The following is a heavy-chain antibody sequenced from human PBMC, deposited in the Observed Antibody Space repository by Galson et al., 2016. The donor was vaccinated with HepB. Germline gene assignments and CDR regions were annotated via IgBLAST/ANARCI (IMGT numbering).Heavy chain of an antibody. J-gene: IGHJ4*02. CDR1: GYTFTDYY. D-gene: IGHD3-10*01. CDR2: INPSSGGT. V-gene: IGHV1-2*02. CDR3: SRHHQRSGSGSYHSDFDY. Sequence: SVKVSCKASGYTFTDYYIHWVRQAPGQGLEWMGWINPSSGGTKYVQKFQGRVTMTGDTSINTAYMDLTRVISDDTAVYYCSRHHQRSGSGSYHSDFDYWDQGTLVTVAS.